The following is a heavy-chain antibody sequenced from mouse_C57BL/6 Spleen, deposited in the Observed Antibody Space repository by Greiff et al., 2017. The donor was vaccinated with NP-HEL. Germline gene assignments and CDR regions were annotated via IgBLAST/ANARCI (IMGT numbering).Heavy chain of an antibody. Sequence: QVQLQQPGAELVRPGTSVKLSCKASGYTFTSYWLHWVKQRPGQGLEWIGVIDPSVSHTNYNQKFKGKATLTVDTSSSTAYMQLSSLTSEDSAVYYCARGGTTTVVATDDYWGQGTTLTVSS. D-gene: IGHD1-1*01. CDR3: ARGGTTTVVATDDY. J-gene: IGHJ2*01. V-gene: IGHV1-59*01. CDR1: GYTFTSYW. CDR2: IDPSVSHT.